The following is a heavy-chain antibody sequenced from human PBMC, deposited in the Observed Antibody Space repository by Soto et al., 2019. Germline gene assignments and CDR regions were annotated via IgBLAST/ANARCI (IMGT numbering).Heavy chain of an antibody. V-gene: IGHV1-46*01. D-gene: IGHD4-17*01. J-gene: IGHJ4*02. CDR2: INPSGGST. CDR1: GYTFTSYY. Sequence: GASVKVSCKASGYTFTSYYMHWVRQAPGQGVEWMGIINPSGGSTSYAQKFQGRVTMTRDTSTSTVYMELSSLRDEDTAVYYCARDPYSSTTVTIMDYWGQGTLVTVSS. CDR3: ARDPYSSTTVTIMDY.